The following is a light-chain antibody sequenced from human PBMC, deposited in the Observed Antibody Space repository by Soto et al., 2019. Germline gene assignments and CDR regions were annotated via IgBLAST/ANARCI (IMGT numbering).Light chain of an antibody. CDR3: SSYTSSSTLVYV. Sequence: QSALTQPASVSGSPGQSITISCTGTSSDVGGYNYVSWYQQHPGKAPKLMIYDVSNRPSGVANRFSGSKSGNTASLTISGLYAEDDADYYYSSYTSSSTLVYVFGTGTKLTVL. CDR2: DVS. CDR1: SSDVGGYNY. V-gene: IGLV2-14*01. J-gene: IGLJ1*01.